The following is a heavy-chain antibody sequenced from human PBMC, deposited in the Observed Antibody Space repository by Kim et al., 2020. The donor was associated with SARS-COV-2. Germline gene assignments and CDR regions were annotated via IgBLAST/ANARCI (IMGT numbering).Heavy chain of an antibody. J-gene: IGHJ1*01. CDR1: GGTFRKFA. V-gene: IGHV1-69*13. CDR2: IIPIFGTS. CDR3: ASRYSSSSRPSEYFQY. D-gene: IGHD1-20*01. Sequence: SVKVSCKASGGTFRKFALSWVRQAPGQGLEWMGGIIPIFGTSDYAQKFQGRVTITADELTSTAYLELSSLKSEDTAMYYCASRYSSSSRPSEYFQYWGQGTLVTVSS.